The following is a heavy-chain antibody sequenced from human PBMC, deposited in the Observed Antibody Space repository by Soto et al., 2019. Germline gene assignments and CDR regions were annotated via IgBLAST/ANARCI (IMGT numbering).Heavy chain of an antibody. Sequence: QVQLQESGPGLVKPSQTLSLTCIVSGDSISRGGDFCTWIRQHPGKGLEWIGYIYDSGSAFYNPSLKSRVTMSVDTSKNQFSLNLRSVTAADTAVFYCARGILRPNHYMDVWGKGTAVAVSS. D-gene: IGHD1-26*01. V-gene: IGHV4-31*03. CDR3: ARGILRPNHYMDV. J-gene: IGHJ6*03. CDR2: IYDSGSA. CDR1: GDSISRGGDF.